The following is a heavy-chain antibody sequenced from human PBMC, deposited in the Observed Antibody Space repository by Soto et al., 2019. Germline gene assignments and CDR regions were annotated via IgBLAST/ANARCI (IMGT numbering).Heavy chain of an antibody. CDR2: IYPGDSDA. CDR1: GQTFINHW. Sequence: GESLKISCKVSGQTFINHWIAWVGQKPGKGLEWMGIIYPGDSDARYSPALAGQVTFSVDKSISTAYLHWSNLEASDSAMYYCARQGDMAATPADAFDIWGQGTMVTVSS. D-gene: IGHD6-19*01. J-gene: IGHJ3*02. CDR3: ARQGDMAATPADAFDI. V-gene: IGHV5-51*01.